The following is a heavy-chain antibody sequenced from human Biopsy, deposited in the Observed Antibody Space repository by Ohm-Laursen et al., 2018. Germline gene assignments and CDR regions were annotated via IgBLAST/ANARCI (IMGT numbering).Heavy chain of an antibody. D-gene: IGHD3-22*01. CDR2: INAKTGDT. CDR1: GYSFTSYG. J-gene: IGHJ5*02. CDR3: TRGGYYYDSLAYYYWFDP. Sequence: SSVKVSCKASGYSFTSYGISWVRQAPGQGLEWMGWINAKTGDTNYAQKFQGRVTMTRDTSISTAYVDLSSLRSDDTAVYYCTRGGYYYDSLAYYYWFDPWGQGTLVTVPS. V-gene: IGHV1-2*02.